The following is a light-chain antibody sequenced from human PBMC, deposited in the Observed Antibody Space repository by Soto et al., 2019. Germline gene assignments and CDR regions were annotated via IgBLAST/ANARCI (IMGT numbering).Light chain of an antibody. CDR2: GAS. CDR3: QQYNNWCT. J-gene: IGKJ1*01. V-gene: IGKV3-15*01. CDR1: QSVSSN. Sequence: EIVMTQSPATLSVSPGERATLSCRASQSVSSNLAWYQQKPGQAPRLLIYGASTRATGIPARFSGSGSGTAFTLTISSLQSEDFAVYYCQQYNNWCTFGQGTKVEIK.